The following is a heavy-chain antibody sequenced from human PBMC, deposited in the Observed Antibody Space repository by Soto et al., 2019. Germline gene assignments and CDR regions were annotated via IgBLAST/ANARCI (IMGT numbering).Heavy chain of an antibody. J-gene: IGHJ5*02. Sequence: ASVKVSCKASGYTFTSYGISWVRQAPGQGLEWMGWISAYNGNTNYAQKLQGRVTMTTDTSTSTAYMELRSLRSDDTAVYYCARDLVVVPAATLVPFDPWGHGTLVTAPQ. CDR2: ISAYNGNT. CDR3: ARDLVVVPAATLVPFDP. V-gene: IGHV1-18*01. D-gene: IGHD2-2*01. CDR1: GYTFTSYG.